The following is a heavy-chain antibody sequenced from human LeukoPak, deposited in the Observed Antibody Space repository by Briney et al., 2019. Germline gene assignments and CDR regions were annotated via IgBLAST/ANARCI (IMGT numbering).Heavy chain of an antibody. CDR3: ARSPSYDFWSGYYPYYFDY. J-gene: IGHJ4*02. CDR2: INPSGGST. V-gene: IGHV1-46*01. CDR1: GYTFTSYY. D-gene: IGHD3-3*01. Sequence: ASVKVSCKASGYTFTSYYMHWVRQAPGQGLEWMGIINPSGGSTSYAQKFQGRVTMTRDTSTSTVYMELSSLRSEDTAVYYCARSPSYDFWSGYYPYYFDYWGQGTLVTVSS.